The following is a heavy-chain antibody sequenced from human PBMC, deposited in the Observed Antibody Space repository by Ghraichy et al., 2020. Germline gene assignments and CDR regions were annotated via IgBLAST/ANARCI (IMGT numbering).Heavy chain of an antibody. J-gene: IGHJ4*02. CDR1: GYTFYGSY. CDR2: INPNSGGT. V-gene: IGHV1-2*02. Sequence: ASVKVSCKAAGYTFYGSYMHWVRQSPGQGLEWMGWINPNSGGTNYAQKFQGRVTMTRDTSISTAYMELSRLRSDDTAVYYCARDLWAVAEDYWGQGTLVTVAS. D-gene: IGHD6-19*01. CDR3: ARDLWAVAEDY.